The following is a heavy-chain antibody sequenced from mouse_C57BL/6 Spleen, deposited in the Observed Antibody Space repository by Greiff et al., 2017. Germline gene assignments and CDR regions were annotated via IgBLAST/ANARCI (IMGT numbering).Heavy chain of an antibody. V-gene: IGHV3-6*01. CDR1: GYSITSGYY. CDR3: ARVGYGSRREYCDV. D-gene: IGHD1-1*01. CDR2: ISYDGSN. Sequence: LMESGPGLVKPSQSLSLTCSVTGYSITSGYYWNWIRQFPGNKLEWMGYISYDGSNNYNPSLKNRITITRDTSKNQFFLKLNSVTTEDTATYYCARVGYGSRREYCDVWGTGTTVTVSS. J-gene: IGHJ1*03.